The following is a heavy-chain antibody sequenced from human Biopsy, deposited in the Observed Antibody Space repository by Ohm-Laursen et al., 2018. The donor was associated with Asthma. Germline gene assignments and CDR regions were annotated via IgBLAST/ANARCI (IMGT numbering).Heavy chain of an antibody. Sequence: TLSLTCAVYGGSFSSNYWSWIRQTPGQGLEWLGDTHHSGYPNYNPSLSSRLTLSVDTSKNQFSLRLTSVTAADTAVYYCARGSSGGSYYTSLGYWGQGTLVTVSS. CDR3: ARGSSGGSYYTSLGY. D-gene: IGHD1-26*01. CDR1: GGSFSSNY. CDR2: THHSGYP. V-gene: IGHV4-34*01. J-gene: IGHJ4*02.